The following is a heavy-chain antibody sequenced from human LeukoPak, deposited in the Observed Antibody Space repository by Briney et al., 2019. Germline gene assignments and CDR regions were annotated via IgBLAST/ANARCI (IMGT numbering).Heavy chain of an antibody. CDR1: GYTFTGYY. CDR3: AREGDYYDSSGYYSGAFDI. CDR2: INPNSGGT. D-gene: IGHD3-22*01. Sequence: ASVKVSCKASGYTFTGYYMHWVRQAPGQGLEWMGWINPNSGGTNYAQKFQGRVTMTRDTSISTAYMELSRLRSDDTAVYYCAREGDYYDSSGYYSGAFDIWGQGTMVTVPS. J-gene: IGHJ3*02. V-gene: IGHV1-2*02.